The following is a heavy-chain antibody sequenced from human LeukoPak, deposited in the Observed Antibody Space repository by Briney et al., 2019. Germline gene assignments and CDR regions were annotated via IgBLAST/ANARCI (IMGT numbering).Heavy chain of an antibody. CDR3: GTWAFYHGLDV. CDR1: GFTLDAYA. Sequence: GGSLRLSCVASGFTLDAYAMHWVRQARGKGLEWVSHINADGGRTCYADSVKGRFTISRDNSKNSLYLEMTSLRAEDSASYYCGTWAFYHGLDVWGRGTTVTVSS. D-gene: IGHD1-26*01. CDR2: INADGGRT. J-gene: IGHJ6*02. V-gene: IGHV3-43*02.